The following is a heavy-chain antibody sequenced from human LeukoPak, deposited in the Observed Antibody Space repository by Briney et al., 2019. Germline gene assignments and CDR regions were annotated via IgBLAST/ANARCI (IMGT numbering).Heavy chain of an antibody. J-gene: IGHJ2*01. V-gene: IGHV4-59*01. CDR3: ARVVPPVDWYFDL. CDR1: GGSISGYY. Sequence: SETLSLTCTVSGGSISGYYWSWIRQPPGKRLEWIAYIYNSVTTNYNPSLKSRVTISVDTSENQISLKLSSVTAADTAVYYCARVVPPVDWYFDLWGRGTLVTVSS. CDR2: IYNSVTT.